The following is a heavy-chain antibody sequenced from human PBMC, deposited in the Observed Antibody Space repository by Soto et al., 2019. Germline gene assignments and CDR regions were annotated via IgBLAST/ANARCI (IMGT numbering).Heavy chain of an antibody. J-gene: IGHJ4*02. Sequence: QVQLQQWGAGLLKPSETLSLTCAVYGGSFSGYYWSWIRQPPGKGLEWIGEINHSGSTNYNPSLKSRVTISVDTSKNQFSLKLSSVTAADTAVYYCARSSHGSSFDYWGQGTLVTVSS. CDR2: INHSGST. CDR1: GGSFSGYY. V-gene: IGHV4-34*01. CDR3: ARSSHGSSFDY. D-gene: IGHD1-26*01.